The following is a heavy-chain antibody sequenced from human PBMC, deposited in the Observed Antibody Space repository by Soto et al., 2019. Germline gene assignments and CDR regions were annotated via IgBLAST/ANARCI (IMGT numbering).Heavy chain of an antibody. Sequence: QVQLQESGPGLVKPSQTLSLTCTVSGCSISTGGYYWSWIRQHPGRGLEWIGYIYHRGMTFSNPSLQSRVAISIDTSKNKFSLKLSSVTAADTAVYYCATVRWELHDAFDIWGQGTMVSVS. CDR3: ATVRWELHDAFDI. V-gene: IGHV4-31*03. D-gene: IGHD1-26*01. CDR1: GCSISTGGYY. J-gene: IGHJ3*02. CDR2: IYHRGMT.